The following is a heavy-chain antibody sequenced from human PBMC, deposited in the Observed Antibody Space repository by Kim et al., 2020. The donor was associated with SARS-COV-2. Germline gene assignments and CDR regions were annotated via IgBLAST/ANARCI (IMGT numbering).Heavy chain of an antibody. CDR1: GFTFSTYW. J-gene: IGHJ3*02. Sequence: GGSLRLSCAASGFTFSTYWMTWVRQAPGKGLEWVANINEDGSEKYYVDSVKGRFTISRDNAKNSLLFQMNSLRAEDTAIYYCARSMDILGDGAFYIWGQG. CDR3: ARSMDILGDGAFYI. V-gene: IGHV3-7*01. D-gene: IGHD1-26*01. CDR2: INEDGSEK.